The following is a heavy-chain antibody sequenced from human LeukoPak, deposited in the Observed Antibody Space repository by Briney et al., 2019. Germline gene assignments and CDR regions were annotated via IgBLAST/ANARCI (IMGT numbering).Heavy chain of an antibody. CDR2: IYSDNR. V-gene: IGHV3-53*01. Sequence: GGSLRLSCIVSGFTVSSNSMSWVRQAPGKGLEWVSFIYSDNRHYSDSVKGRVTISKDNSKNNLYLQMNSLRAEDTAVYYCARRAGAYSHPYDYWGQGTLVTVSS. CDR3: ARRAGAYSHPYDY. CDR1: GFTVSSNS. J-gene: IGHJ4*02. D-gene: IGHD4/OR15-4a*01.